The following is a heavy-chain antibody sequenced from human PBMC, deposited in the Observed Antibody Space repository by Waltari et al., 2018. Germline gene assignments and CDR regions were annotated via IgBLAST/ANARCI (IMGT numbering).Heavy chain of an antibody. Sequence: EVQLVQSGAEVKKPGESLRISCKGSGYSITGSWQGWVRQMPGKGLQGIGIIYPGDSDTRYSPSFQGRVTISVDKSISTAYLQWSSLQASDTAMYYCARHRPEGSGSYGFDFWGQGSLVTVSS. D-gene: IGHD3-10*01. J-gene: IGHJ4*02. CDR3: ARHRPEGSGSYGFDF. CDR1: GYSITGSW. V-gene: IGHV5-51*01. CDR2: IYPGDSDT.